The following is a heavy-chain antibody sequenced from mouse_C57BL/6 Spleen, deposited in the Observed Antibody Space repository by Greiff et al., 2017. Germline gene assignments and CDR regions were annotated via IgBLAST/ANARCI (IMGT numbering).Heavy chain of an antibody. D-gene: IGHD2-4*01. Sequence: EVQLVESGGGLVKPGGSLKLSCAASGFTFSSYAMSWVRQTPEKRLEWVATISDGGSYTYYPDNVKGRFTISRDNAKNDLYLQMSHLKSEDTAMYYCAREEGLRRDWYFDVWGTGTTVTVSS. CDR3: AREEGLRRDWYFDV. CDR1: GFTFSSYA. V-gene: IGHV5-4*01. CDR2: ISDGGSYT. J-gene: IGHJ1*03.